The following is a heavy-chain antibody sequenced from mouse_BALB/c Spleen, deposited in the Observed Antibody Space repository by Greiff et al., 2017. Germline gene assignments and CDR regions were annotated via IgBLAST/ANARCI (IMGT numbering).Heavy chain of an antibody. J-gene: IGHJ4*01. CDR1: GFTFSSYT. CDR3: ARHKSYYGDEGYAMDY. CDR2: ISNGGGST. Sequence: EVHLVESGGGLVQPGGSLKLSCAASGFTFSSYTMSWVRQTPEKRLEWVAYISNGGGSTYYPDTVKGRFTISRDNAKNTLYLQMSSLKSEDTAMYYCARHKSYYGDEGYAMDYWGQGTSVTVSS. D-gene: IGHD2-9*01. V-gene: IGHV5-12-2*01.